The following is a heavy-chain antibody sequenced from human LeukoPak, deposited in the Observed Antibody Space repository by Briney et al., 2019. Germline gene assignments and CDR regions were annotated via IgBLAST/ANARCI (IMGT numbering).Heavy chain of an antibody. J-gene: IGHJ4*02. D-gene: IGHD3-10*01. CDR3: ARKPPPYYYGSGSEY. CDR2: IYHSGST. V-gene: IGHV4-30-2*01. Sequence: SQTLSLTCAVSGGSISSGGYSWSWIRQPPGKGLEWIGYIYHSGSTYYNPSLKSRVTISVDTSKNQFSLKLSSVTAADTAVYYCARKPPPYYYGSGSEYWGQGTLVTVSS. CDR1: GGSISSGGYS.